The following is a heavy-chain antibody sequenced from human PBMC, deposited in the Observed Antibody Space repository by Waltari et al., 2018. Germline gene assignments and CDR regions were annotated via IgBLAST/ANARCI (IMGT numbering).Heavy chain of an antibody. V-gene: IGHV3-21*01. CDR2: IDGTSQYI. D-gene: IGHD3-22*01. Sequence: EVQVVESGGGRVNPGGSLRLSCAASGFMFSRIKMHWVRQAPGKGLEWVASIDGTSQYIYYPESLRGRFTISRDNANVSGTGRPSGLTPDDTGVHFCAKQMRSLDSSPASLDVSGHGTT. J-gene: IGHJ6*02. CDR3: AKQMRSLDSSPASLDV. CDR1: GFMFSRIK.